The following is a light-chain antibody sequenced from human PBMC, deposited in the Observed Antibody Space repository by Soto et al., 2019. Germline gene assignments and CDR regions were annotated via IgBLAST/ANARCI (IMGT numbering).Light chain of an antibody. Sequence: EIVMTQSPATLSVSPGGRSTVSFRASQSISDTLAWYQQKPGQAPRLLIHGASTRAPGFPARFSGSGSGTDFTLTISSLQSEDFAVYYCQQYNNWPITFGQGTRLEIK. J-gene: IGKJ5*01. CDR2: GAS. CDR3: QQYNNWPIT. V-gene: IGKV3-15*01. CDR1: QSISDT.